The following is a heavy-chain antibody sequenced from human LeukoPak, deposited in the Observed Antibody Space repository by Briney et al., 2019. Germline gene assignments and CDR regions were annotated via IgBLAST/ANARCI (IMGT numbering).Heavy chain of an antibody. Sequence: SETLSLTCAVSGGSISSSNWWSWVRQPPGKGLEWIGEIYHSGSTNYNPSLKSRVTISVDTSKNQFSLKLSSVTAADTAVYYCARHSNYGSGSYYTDPLFDYWGQGTLVTVSS. CDR1: GGSISSSNW. CDR2: IYHSGST. CDR3: ARHSNYGSGSYYTDPLFDY. J-gene: IGHJ4*02. V-gene: IGHV4-4*02. D-gene: IGHD3-10*01.